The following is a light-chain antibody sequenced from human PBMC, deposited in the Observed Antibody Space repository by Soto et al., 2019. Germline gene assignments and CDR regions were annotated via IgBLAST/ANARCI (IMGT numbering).Light chain of an antibody. CDR2: DAS. Sequence: IQLTQSPSSLSASVGDRVTITCQASQDIDKNLNWYQQKPGKAPKLLIYDASSLQTGVPSRFSRSGSATDFTFTISSLQPEDIATYYCQQYDNLLPITFGQGTRLEIK. CDR3: QQYDNLLPIT. J-gene: IGKJ5*01. CDR1: QDIDKN. V-gene: IGKV1-33*01.